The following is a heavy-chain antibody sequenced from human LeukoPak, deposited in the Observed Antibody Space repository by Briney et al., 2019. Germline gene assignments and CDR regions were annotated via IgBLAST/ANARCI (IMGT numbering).Heavy chain of an antibody. CDR3: ARERSYYYMDV. CDR2: INPNGDSA. CDR1: GFTFSSSS. J-gene: IGHJ6*03. V-gene: IGHV3-64*01. Sequence: GGSLRLSCAASGFTFSSSSMQWIRHAPGKGLEFVSAINPNGDSATYANSVKGRFTVSRDNSKNTQYLQMGSLRAEDMAVYYCARERSYYYMDVWGKGTTVTVSS.